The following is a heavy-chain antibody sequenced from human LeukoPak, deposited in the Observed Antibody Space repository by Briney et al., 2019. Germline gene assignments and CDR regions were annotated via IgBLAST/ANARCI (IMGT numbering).Heavy chain of an antibody. CDR1: GGSISSGSYY. J-gene: IGHJ4*02. CDR3: ARESRGVTYYFDY. CDR2: IYYSGST. D-gene: IGHD3-10*01. V-gene: IGHV4-61*10. Sequence: PSETLSLTCTVSGGSISSGSYYWSWLRQPAGKGLEWIGYIYYSGSTNYNPSLKSRVTISVDTSKNQFSLKLSSVTAADTAVYYCARESRGVTYYFDYWGQGTLVTVSS.